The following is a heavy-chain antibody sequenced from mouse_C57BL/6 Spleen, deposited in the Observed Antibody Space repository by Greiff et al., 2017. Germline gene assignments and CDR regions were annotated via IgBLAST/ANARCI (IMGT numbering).Heavy chain of an antibody. J-gene: IGHJ4*01. CDR3: ASNYSPLYYAMDY. Sequence: QVQLQQSGAELVRPGASVKLSCKASGYTFTDYYINWVKQRPGQGLEWIARIYPGSGNTYYNEKFKGKATLTAEKSSSTAYMQLSSLTSEDSAVYFCASNYSPLYYAMDYWGQGTSVTVSS. CDR1: GYTFTDYY. D-gene: IGHD2-12*01. CDR2: IYPGSGNT. V-gene: IGHV1-76*01.